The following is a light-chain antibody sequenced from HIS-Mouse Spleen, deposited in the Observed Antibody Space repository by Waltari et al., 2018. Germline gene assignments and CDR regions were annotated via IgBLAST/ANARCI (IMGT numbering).Light chain of an antibody. CDR1: ALPKKY. J-gene: IGLJ2*01. CDR3: YSTDSSGNHRV. CDR2: EDS. Sequence: SYELTQPPSVSVSPGQTARITCSGDALPKKYAYWYQQKPGQAPVLVIYEDSKRPSGIPDGFSRSSSGTMATLTSSGAQVEDEADYYCYSTDSSGNHRVFGGGTKLTVL. V-gene: IGLV3-10*01.